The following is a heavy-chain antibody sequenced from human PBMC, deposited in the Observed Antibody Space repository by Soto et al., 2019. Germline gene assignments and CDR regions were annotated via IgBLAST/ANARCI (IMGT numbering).Heavy chain of an antibody. V-gene: IGHV1-2*04. CDR3: ARDQGGRAARPEGFDY. CDR1: GYTFTGYY. J-gene: IGHJ4*02. CDR2: INPNSGGT. Sequence: ASVKVSCKASGYTFTGYYMHWVRQAPGQGLEWMGWINPNSGGTNYAQKFQGWVTMTRGTSISTAYMELSRLRSDDTAVYYCARDQGGRAARPEGFDYWGQGTLVTVSS. D-gene: IGHD6-6*01.